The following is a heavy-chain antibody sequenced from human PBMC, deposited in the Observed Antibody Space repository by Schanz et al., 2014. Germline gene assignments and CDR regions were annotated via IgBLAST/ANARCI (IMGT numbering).Heavy chain of an antibody. CDR3: TSAVRATFGYFAY. D-gene: IGHD2-15*01. CDR2: VKSKTDGGTT. CDR1: GFTFSNAW. J-gene: IGHJ4*02. Sequence: VQLVESGGGLVKPGGSLRLSCGASGFTFSNAWMTWVRQAQGKGLEWVGRVKSKTDGGTTDFAAPVKGRFSISRDDSKNTLYLQMNSLKTEDTAVYYCTSAVRATFGYFAYWGQGTLLVTVSS. V-gene: IGHV3-15*01.